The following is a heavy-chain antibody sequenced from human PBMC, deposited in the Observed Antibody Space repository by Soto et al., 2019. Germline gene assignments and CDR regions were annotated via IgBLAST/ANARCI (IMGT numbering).Heavy chain of an antibody. V-gene: IGHV4-39*01. CDR3: ARPLLPINYFDY. J-gene: IGHJ4*02. Sequence: SETLSLTCTVSGGSISSNTYYWGWIRQSPGKGLEWIGSIDYSGSTYYNPSLKSRVTISVDTSKNQFSLKLSSVTAADTAVYYCARPLLPINYFDYWGQGTLVTVSS. CDR2: IDYSGST. CDR1: GGSISSNTYY.